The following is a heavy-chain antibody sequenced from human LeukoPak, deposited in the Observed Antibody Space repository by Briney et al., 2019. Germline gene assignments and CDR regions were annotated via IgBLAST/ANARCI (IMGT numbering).Heavy chain of an antibody. CDR3: ATDLTRPEDY. J-gene: IGHJ4*02. Sequence: GVSVRLSCAASGFTFSSYWMHWVRQAPGKGLVWVSRINTHWSYTSYADSVKGRFTISRDNAKNTLYLQMNSLRADDTAVYYCATDLTRPEDYWGQGNLVTVS. CDR2: INTHWSYT. CDR1: GFTFSSYW. V-gene: IGHV3-74*01.